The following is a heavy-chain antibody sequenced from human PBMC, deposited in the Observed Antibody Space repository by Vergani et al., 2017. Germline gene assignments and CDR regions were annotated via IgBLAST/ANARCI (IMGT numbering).Heavy chain of an antibody. J-gene: IGHJ4*02. CDR3: ARHTTYADS. V-gene: IGHV5-51*01. CDR2: IYPADSDT. CDR1: EYSFGNYW. Sequence: EVDLVQSGPEMRKPGQSLKISCKGSEYSFGNYWIGWVRQMPGKGLEWMGIIYPADSDTRYSQSFQGQVTISADKSISTASLQWDSLKASDTALYYCARHTTYADSWGQGTLVTVSS. D-gene: IGHD1-1*01.